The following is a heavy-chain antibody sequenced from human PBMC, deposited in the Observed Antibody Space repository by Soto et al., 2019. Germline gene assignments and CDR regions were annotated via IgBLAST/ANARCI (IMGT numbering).Heavy chain of an antibody. Sequence: IRQKPGKGLEYVSGISSNGVGTYYANSVQGRFTISRDNSKNTVYLQMGSLRPEDMAVYYCARRARPDFYYMDVWGKGTTVTVSS. D-gene: IGHD6-6*01. V-gene: IGHV3-64*01. J-gene: IGHJ6*03. CDR2: ISSNGVGT. CDR3: ARRARPDFYYMDV.